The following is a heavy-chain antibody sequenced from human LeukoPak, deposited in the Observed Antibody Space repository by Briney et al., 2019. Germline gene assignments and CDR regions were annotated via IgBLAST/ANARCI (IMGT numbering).Heavy chain of an antibody. V-gene: IGHV3-21*01. CDR1: GFTFSSYS. J-gene: IGHJ5*02. Sequence: GGSLRLSCAASGFTFSSYSMNGVRQAPGKGLEWVSSISSSSSYIYYADSVRGRFTISRDNAKNSLYLKMNSLRAEDTAVYYCARLSSSWNRWFDPWGQGTLVTVSS. CDR2: ISSSSSYI. CDR3: ARLSSSWNRWFDP. D-gene: IGHD6-13*01.